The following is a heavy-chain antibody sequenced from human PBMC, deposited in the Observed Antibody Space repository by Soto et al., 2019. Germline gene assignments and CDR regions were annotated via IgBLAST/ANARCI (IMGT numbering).Heavy chain of an antibody. J-gene: IGHJ4*02. Sequence: DLEESGGGLVKPGGSLRLSCTASGFIFSDYYMSWIRQAPGKGLEWVSDISNSGRITHHADSVEGRFTISRDNAKDSLYLQMNSLRPEDTAIYYCARDHGGGGLTLEYWGQGTLVTVSS. CDR1: GFIFSDYY. V-gene: IGHV3-11*01. D-gene: IGHD3-16*01. CDR2: ISNSGRIT. CDR3: ARDHGGGGLTLEY.